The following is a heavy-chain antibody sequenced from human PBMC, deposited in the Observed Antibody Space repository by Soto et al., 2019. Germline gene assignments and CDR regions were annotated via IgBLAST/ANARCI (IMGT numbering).Heavy chain of an antibody. CDR1: GFTFSSYA. J-gene: IGHJ6*03. V-gene: IGHV3-23*01. CDR3: AKDPVQQQLVNYYYYYMDV. CDR2: ISGSGGST. D-gene: IGHD6-13*01. Sequence: EVQLLESGGGLVQPGGSLRLSCAASGFTFSSYAMSWVRQAPGKGLEWVSAISGSGGSTYYADSVKGRFTISRDNSKNTLYLQMNSLRAEDTAVYYCAKDPVQQQLVNYYYYYMDVWGKGTTVTVSS.